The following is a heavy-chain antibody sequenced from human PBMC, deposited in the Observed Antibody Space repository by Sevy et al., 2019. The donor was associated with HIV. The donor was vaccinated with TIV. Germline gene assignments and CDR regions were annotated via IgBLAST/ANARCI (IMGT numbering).Heavy chain of an antibody. CDR3: ARAPGIVTFYGMDV. V-gene: IGHV4-31*03. CDR2: IYNSGST. CDR1: GGPISSGGYY. J-gene: IGHJ6*02. Sequence: SKTLSLTCSVSGGPISSGGYYWSWIRQHPRKGLEWIGYIYNSGSTYYTPSLKSRVTISLDTSQNQFSLKMSSVTAADTAVYYCARAPGIVTFYGMDVWGQGTTVTVSS. D-gene: IGHD2-15*01.